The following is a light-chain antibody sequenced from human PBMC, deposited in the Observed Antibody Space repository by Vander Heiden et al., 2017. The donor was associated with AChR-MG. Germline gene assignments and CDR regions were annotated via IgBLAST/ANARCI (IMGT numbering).Light chain of an antibody. Sequence: QSVLTQPPSASGTPGQRVTISCSGSSSNIGSNYVYWYQHPPGTAPKLLIYRNNQRPSGVPDRFSGSKSGTSASLAISGLRSEDEADYYCAAWDDSLSGSVFGTGTKVTVL. J-gene: IGLJ1*01. V-gene: IGLV1-47*01. CDR3: AAWDDSLSGSV. CDR1: SSNIGSNY. CDR2: RNN.